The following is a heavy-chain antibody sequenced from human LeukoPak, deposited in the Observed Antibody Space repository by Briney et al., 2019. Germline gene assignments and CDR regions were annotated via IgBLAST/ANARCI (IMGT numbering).Heavy chain of an antibody. CDR2: ISGSGGST. D-gene: IGHD2-2*01. CDR1: GFTFGSYG. V-gene: IGHV3-23*01. CDR3: AKAGCCSSTSCSVVSRCGLLRDYYYGMDV. J-gene: IGHJ6*02. Sequence: GGSLRLSCAASGFTFGSYGMSWVRQAPGKGLEWVSAISGSGGSTYYADSVKGRFTISRDNSKNTLYLQMNRLRAEDTAVYYCAKAGCCSSTSCSVVSRCGLLRDYYYGMDVWGQGTLVTVSS.